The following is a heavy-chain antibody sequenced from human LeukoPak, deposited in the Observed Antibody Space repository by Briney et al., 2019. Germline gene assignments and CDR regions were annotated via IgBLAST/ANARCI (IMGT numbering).Heavy chain of an antibody. Sequence: GGSLRLSCAASGFIFSSYAMNWVRQAPGKGLEWVSGISGSGGGTYYADSVRGRFTVSRDNSKNTLYLQMNSLRVEDTAVYYCAKGGEDILTGPDYWGQGTLVTVSS. CDR2: ISGSGGGT. CDR3: AKGGEDILTGPDY. D-gene: IGHD3-9*01. CDR1: GFIFSSYA. J-gene: IGHJ4*02. V-gene: IGHV3-23*01.